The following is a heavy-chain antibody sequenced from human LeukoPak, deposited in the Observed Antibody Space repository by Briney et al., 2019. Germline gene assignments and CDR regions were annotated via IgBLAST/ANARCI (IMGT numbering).Heavy chain of an antibody. Sequence: SETLPLTCAVYGGSFSGYYWSWIRQPPGKGLEWIGEINHSGSTNYNPPLKSRVTISVDTSKNQFSLKLSSVTAADTAVYYCARDRVYDFWSGYPNWFDPWGQGTLVTVSS. CDR2: INHSGST. CDR3: ARDRVYDFWSGYPNWFDP. J-gene: IGHJ5*02. CDR1: GGSFSGYY. D-gene: IGHD3-3*01. V-gene: IGHV4-34*01.